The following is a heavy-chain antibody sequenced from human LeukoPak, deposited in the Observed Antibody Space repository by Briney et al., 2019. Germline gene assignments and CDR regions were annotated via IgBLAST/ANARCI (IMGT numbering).Heavy chain of an antibody. V-gene: IGHV1-69*13. Sequence: SVKVSCKASGGTFSSYAISWVRQAPGQGLEWMGGIIPIFGTANYAQKFQGRVTITADESTSTAYMELSSLRSEDTAVYYCATLKATDYYDSSGYYHNYWGQGTLVTVSS. D-gene: IGHD3-22*01. CDR1: GGTFSSYA. CDR2: IIPIFGTA. CDR3: ATLKATDYYDSSGYYHNY. J-gene: IGHJ4*02.